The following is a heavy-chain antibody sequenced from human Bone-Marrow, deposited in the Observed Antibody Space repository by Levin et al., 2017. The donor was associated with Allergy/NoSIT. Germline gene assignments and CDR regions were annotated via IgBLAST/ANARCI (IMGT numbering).Heavy chain of an antibody. J-gene: IGHJ4*02. Sequence: ASVKVSCRVYGYALGDLSMHWVRQSPGKGLEWVGGFDPQGGESIYAQKVRGRFTRTEDPSTATAYMELRSLTFEDTAVYYCVRDEDWGQGTLVTVSS. CDR1: GYALGDLS. V-gene: IGHV1-24*01. CDR3: VRDED. CDR2: FDPQGGES.